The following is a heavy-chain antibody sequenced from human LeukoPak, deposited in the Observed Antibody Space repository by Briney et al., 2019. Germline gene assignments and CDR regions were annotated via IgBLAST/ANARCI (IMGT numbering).Heavy chain of an antibody. J-gene: IGHJ6*02. V-gene: IGHV3-21*01. D-gene: IGHD1-14*01. CDR1: GFTFSSYS. Sequence: GGSLRLSCAASGFTFSSYSMNWVRQAPGKGLEWVSSISSSSSYIYYADLVKGRFTISRDNAKNSLYLQMNSLRAEDTAVYYCARVNPGSTGKRSYYGMDVWGQGTTVTVSS. CDR2: ISSSSSYI. CDR3: ARVNPGSTGKRSYYGMDV.